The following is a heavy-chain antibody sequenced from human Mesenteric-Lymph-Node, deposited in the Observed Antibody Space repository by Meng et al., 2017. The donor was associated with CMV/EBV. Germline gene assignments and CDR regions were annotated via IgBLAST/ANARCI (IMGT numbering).Heavy chain of an antibody. D-gene: IGHD2-2*01. J-gene: IGHJ4*02. Sequence: SLKISCAASGFTFRNYGMHWVRQAPGKGLEWVSGISWNSCSIGYADSVKGRFTISRDNAKNSLYLQMNSLRAEDTALYYCAKDSRESSTSLGLDYWGQGTLVTVSS. CDR3: AKDSRESSTSLGLDY. CDR2: ISWNSCSI. V-gene: IGHV3-9*01. CDR1: GFTFRNYG.